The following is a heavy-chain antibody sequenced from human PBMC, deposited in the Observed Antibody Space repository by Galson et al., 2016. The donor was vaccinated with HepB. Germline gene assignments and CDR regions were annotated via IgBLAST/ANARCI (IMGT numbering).Heavy chain of an antibody. Sequence: SLRLSCAASGFSFSDYNFNWVRQAPGKGLEWVSSISTRSSYKYYADSVKGRFTISRDDAKNSLYLQMNSLRAEDTAVYFCARDRYYYGSGDTFDYWGRGTLVTVSS. D-gene: IGHD3-10*01. CDR2: ISTRSSYK. J-gene: IGHJ4*02. CDR1: GFSFSDYN. CDR3: ARDRYYYGSGDTFDY. V-gene: IGHV3-21*01.